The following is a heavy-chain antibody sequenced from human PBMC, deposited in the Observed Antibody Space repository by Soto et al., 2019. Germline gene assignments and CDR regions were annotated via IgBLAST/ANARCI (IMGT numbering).Heavy chain of an antibody. J-gene: IGHJ4*02. CDR3: AREHSVGYGSGSYSGYFDY. D-gene: IGHD3-10*01. CDR2: IYHSGIT. CDR1: GGSISSSSYY. Sequence: SETLSLTCTVSGGSISSSSYYWGWIRQPPGKGLEWIGSIYHSGITNFNPSLKSRVTISVDKSKNQFSLKLSSVTAADTAVYYCAREHSVGYGSGSYSGYFDYWGQGILVTVSS. V-gene: IGHV4-39*07.